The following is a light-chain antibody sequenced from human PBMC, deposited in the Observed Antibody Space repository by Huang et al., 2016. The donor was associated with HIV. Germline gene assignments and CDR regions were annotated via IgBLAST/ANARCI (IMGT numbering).Light chain of an antibody. J-gene: IGKJ4*01. CDR3: QQRGAWPLT. CDR1: QNINNY. Sequence: DIVLTQSPATLSLSPGQRATLSCRASQNINNYFVWYQQKPGQPPRLLIYDSFNRATGIPARFSGSGSGTDFTLTINTLEPEDFAVYYCQQRGAWPLTFGGGTKVEIK. V-gene: IGKV3-11*01. CDR2: DSF.